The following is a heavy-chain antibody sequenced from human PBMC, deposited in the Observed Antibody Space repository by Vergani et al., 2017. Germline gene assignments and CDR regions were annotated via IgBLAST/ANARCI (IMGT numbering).Heavy chain of an antibody. D-gene: IGHD3-10*01. CDR1: GFTVSSNY. J-gene: IGHJ4*02. CDR3: ARILGPHGALDY. Sequence: VQLVESGGGLVQPGGSLRLSCAASGFTVSSNYMSWVRQAPGKGLEWVSYISSSSSYTNYADSVKGRFTISRDNAKNSLYLQMNSLRAEDTAVYYCARILGPHGALDYWGQGTLVTVSS. CDR2: ISSSSSYT. V-gene: IGHV3-11*05.